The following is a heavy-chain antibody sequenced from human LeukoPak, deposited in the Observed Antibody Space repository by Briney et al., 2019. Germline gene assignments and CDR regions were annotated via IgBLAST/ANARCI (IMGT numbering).Heavy chain of an antibody. CDR2: ISGSDYST. CDR1: GFTFNSYA. Sequence: HAGGSLRLSCAASGFTFNSYAMSWVRQAPGKGLEWVSAISGSDYSTYYADSVKGRFTISRDNSKNTLYLQMNSLRAEDTAVYFCAKDSSSRGWYFEHWGQGTLVTVSS. CDR3: AKDSSSRGWYFEH. D-gene: IGHD6-19*01. J-gene: IGHJ4*02. V-gene: IGHV3-23*01.